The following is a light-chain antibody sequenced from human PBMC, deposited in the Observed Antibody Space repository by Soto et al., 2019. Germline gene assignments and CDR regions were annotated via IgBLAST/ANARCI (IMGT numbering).Light chain of an antibody. CDR3: QQTYNTPRT. CDR2: TAS. CDR1: QSISTH. J-gene: IGKJ1*01. Sequence: DIQMTQSPSSLSASVGDRVTITCRASQSISTHLNWYQQRPGKAPKLLIYTASNLQSGVPSRFSGSGSGTDFTLSVSSLQPEDSATYYCQQTYNTPRTFGQGTKVDSK. V-gene: IGKV1-39*01.